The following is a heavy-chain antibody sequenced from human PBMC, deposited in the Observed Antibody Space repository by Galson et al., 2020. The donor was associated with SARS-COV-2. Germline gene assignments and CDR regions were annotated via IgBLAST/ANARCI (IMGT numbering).Heavy chain of an antibody. Sequence: SVKVSCKASGGTFSNDAISWVRQAPGQGLEYMGGIIPIFGAASYAQKFQGRVAITADASTSTVYMELSSLRSEEPAVYYCASGRTYYYGSGTYYSNYYHYTMDVGGQGTAVTVSS. D-gene: IGHD3-10*01. CDR1: GGTFSNDA. J-gene: IGHJ6*02. CDR3: ASGRTYYYGSGTYYSNYYHYTMDV. V-gene: IGHV1-69*13. CDR2: IIPIFGAA.